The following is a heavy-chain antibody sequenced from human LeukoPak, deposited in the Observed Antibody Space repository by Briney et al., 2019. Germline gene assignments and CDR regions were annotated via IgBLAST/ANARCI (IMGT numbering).Heavy chain of an antibody. CDR2: IYPSGGST. D-gene: IGHD2-15*01. J-gene: IGHJ4*02. V-gene: IGHV1-46*01. CDR3: AKDSRYCSGGSCYFFDY. CDR1: GYTFTSYG. Sequence: ASVKVSCKASGYTFTSYGISWVRQAPGQGLEWMGIIYPSGGSTTYAQKFQGRVTITRDMSTSTVYMELSSLRSEDTAVYYCAKDSRYCSGGSCYFFDYWGQGTLVTVSS.